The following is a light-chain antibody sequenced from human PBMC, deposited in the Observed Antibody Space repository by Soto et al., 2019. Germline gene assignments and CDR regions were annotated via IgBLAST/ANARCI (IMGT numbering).Light chain of an antibody. Sequence: ERVMTQSTATLSVSPGERATLSCRASQSVNNNLAWYQQKPGQAPRLLIYGASTRATGIPARFSGSGSRTEFTLTISSLQSEDFAVYYCQQYNYWPPITFGQGTRLEI. V-gene: IGKV3-15*01. CDR1: QSVNNN. CDR2: GAS. J-gene: IGKJ5*01. CDR3: QQYNYWPPIT.